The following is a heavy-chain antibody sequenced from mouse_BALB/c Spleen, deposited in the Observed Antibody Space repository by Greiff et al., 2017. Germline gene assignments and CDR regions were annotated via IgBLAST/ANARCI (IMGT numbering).Heavy chain of an antibody. D-gene: IGHD2-1*01. Sequence: QVQLQQPGAELVRPGASVKLSCKASGYSFTSYWMNWVKQRPGQGLEWIGMIHPSDSDTRLNQKFKDKATLTVDKSSSTAYMQLSSPTSEDSAVYYCARGGNPYAMDYWGQGTSVTVSS. J-gene: IGHJ4*01. CDR1: GYSFTSYW. CDR3: ARGGNPYAMDY. CDR2: IHPSDSDT. V-gene: IGHV1-74*01.